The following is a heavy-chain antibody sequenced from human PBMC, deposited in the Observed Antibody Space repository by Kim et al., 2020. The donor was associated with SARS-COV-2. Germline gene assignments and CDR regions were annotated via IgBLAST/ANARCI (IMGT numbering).Heavy chain of an antibody. Sequence: GGSLRLSCVGSGVTFSGFWMHWVRQAPGKGLVWVARINSDGSDTDYAASVKGRFTISRDNAKNTLYLQMNSLRAEETAVFYCARDGGYSGSPLDYWGQGTLVTVSS. CDR2: INSDGSDT. CDR1: GVTFSGFW. D-gene: IGHD1-26*01. V-gene: IGHV3-74*01. CDR3: ARDGGYSGSPLDY. J-gene: IGHJ4*02.